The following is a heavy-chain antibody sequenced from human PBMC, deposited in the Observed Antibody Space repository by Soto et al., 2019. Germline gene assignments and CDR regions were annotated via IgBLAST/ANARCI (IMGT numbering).Heavy chain of an antibody. J-gene: IGHJ5*02. CDR2: SYYSGTR. CDR1: RVSISVHSYY. V-gene: IGHV4-39*01. D-gene: IGHD1-20*01. Sequence: QPLLQESGPGLVKPSQDLSLTCTVSRVSISVHSYYWTWIRQAPGKGLEWIGSSYYSGTRYFNPSLKGRVSMSVDTSKNHYSLRLTSVTAADTAVYYCSLRYNWNDNSFDPWCPGGLITVSS. CDR3: SLRYNWNDNSFDP.